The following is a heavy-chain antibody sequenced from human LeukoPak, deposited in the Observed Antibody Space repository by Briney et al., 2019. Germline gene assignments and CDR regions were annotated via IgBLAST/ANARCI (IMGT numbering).Heavy chain of an antibody. D-gene: IGHD3-22*01. J-gene: IGHJ5*02. Sequence: SETLSLTCTVSGYSIDSGYYWGWIRQPPGKGLEWVGSIYHTGSIYYNPSLESRLTISLDTSKNHFSLRLNSVTAADTAVYFCGYYDSSGRLSSWGQGTLVAVSS. CDR1: GYSIDSGYY. CDR3: GYYDSSGRLSS. CDR2: IYHTGSI. V-gene: IGHV4-38-2*02.